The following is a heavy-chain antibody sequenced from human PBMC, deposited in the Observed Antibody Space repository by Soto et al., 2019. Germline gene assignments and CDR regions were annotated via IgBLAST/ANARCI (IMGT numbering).Heavy chain of an antibody. CDR3: AREPYIVLVPAAIVYYYYGMDV. D-gene: IGHD2-2*01. CDR2: IIPIFGTA. V-gene: IGHV1-69*13. CDR1: GGTFSSYA. Sequence: SVKVSCKASGGTFSSYAISWVRQAPGQGLEWMGGIIPIFGTANYAQKFQGRVTIIADESTSTAYMELSSLRSEDTAVYYCAREPYIVLVPAAIVYYYYGMDVWGQGTTVTVSS. J-gene: IGHJ6*02.